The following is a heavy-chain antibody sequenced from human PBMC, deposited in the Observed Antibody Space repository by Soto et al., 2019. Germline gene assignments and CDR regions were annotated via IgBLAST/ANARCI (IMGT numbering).Heavy chain of an antibody. CDR2: ISWNSGSI. Sequence: GGSLRLSCAASGFTFDDYAMHWVRQAPGKGLEWVSGISWNSGSIGYADSVKGRFTISRDNAKNSLYLQMNSLRAEDTALYYCAKDRSPYYGSGSYSTWGQGTLVTVSS. J-gene: IGHJ4*02. CDR1: GFTFDDYA. V-gene: IGHV3-9*01. D-gene: IGHD3-10*01. CDR3: AKDRSPYYGSGSYST.